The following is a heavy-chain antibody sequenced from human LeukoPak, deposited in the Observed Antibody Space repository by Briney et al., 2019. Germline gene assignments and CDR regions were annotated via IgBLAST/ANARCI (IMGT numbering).Heavy chain of an antibody. V-gene: IGHV1-8*02. J-gene: IGHJ6*03. D-gene: IGHD3-10*01. CDR1: GYTFTSYD. CDR3: ARGLRFGMYYYMDV. CDR2: MNPNSGNT. Sequence: ASVKVSCKASGYTFTSYDINWVRQATGQELEWMGWMNPNSGNTGYAQKFQGRVTMTRNTSISTAYMELSSLRSEDTAVYYCARGLRFGMYYYMDVWGKGTTVTVSS.